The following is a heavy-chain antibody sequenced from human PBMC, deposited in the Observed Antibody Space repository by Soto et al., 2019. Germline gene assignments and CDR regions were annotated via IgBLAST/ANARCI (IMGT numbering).Heavy chain of an antibody. V-gene: IGHV3-33*01. CDR2: IWYDGSNK. D-gene: IGHD3-22*01. Sequence: PGGSLRLSCAASGFTFSSYGMHWVRQAPGKGLEWVAVIWYDGSNKYYADSVKGRFTISRDNSKNTLYLQMNSLRAEDTAVYYCARDLEPQYYYDSSGYYKYYYGMDVWGQGTTVTVSS. CDR1: GFTFSSYG. J-gene: IGHJ6*02. CDR3: ARDLEPQYYYDSSGYYKYYYGMDV.